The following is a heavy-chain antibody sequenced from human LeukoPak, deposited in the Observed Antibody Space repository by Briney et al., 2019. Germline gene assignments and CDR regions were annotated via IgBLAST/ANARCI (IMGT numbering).Heavy chain of an antibody. CDR2: ISGSGGST. D-gene: IGHD2-21*02. Sequence: GGSLRLSCAASGFTFSTYAMSWVRQTPGKGLEWVSFISGSGGSTYYADSVKGRFIISRDNSKNTLYLQMNSLRAEDTAVYYCVHCGGDCYPCCGMDAWGQGTTVTVSS. CDR3: VHCGGDCYPCCGMDA. CDR1: GFTFSTYA. J-gene: IGHJ6*02. V-gene: IGHV3-23*01.